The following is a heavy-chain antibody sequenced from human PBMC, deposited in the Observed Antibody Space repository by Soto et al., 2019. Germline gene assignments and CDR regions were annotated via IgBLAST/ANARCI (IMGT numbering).Heavy chain of an antibody. J-gene: IGHJ5*02. V-gene: IGHV4-31*03. CDR3: ARDQGCTNGVCYTGNWFAP. Sequence: SETLSLTCTVSGGSISSGGYYWSWIRQHPGKGLEWIGYIYYSGSTYYNPSLKSRVTISVDTSKNQFSLKLSSVTAADTAVYYCARDQGCTNGVCYTGNWFAPWGQGTLVTVSS. D-gene: IGHD2-8*01. CDR2: IYYSGST. CDR1: GGSISSGGYY.